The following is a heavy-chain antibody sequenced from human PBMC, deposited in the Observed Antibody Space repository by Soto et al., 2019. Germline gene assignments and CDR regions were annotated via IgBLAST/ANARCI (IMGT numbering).Heavy chain of an antibody. CDR2: IYHSGST. Sequence: SETLSLTCAVSGYSISSGYYWGWIRQPPGKGLEWIGSIYHSGSTYYNPSLKGRVTISVDTSKNQFSLKLSSVTAADTAVYYCARCYYYDSSGYWLYYYYGMDVWGQGTTVTVSS. V-gene: IGHV4-38-2*01. CDR3: ARCYYYDSSGYWLYYYYGMDV. J-gene: IGHJ6*02. CDR1: GYSISSGYY. D-gene: IGHD3-22*01.